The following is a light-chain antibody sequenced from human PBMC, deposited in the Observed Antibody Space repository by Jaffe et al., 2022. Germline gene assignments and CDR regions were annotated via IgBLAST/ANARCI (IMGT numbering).Light chain of an antibody. CDR1: SSDIGGYNS. Sequence: QSALTQPASVSGSPGQSITISCTGTSSDIGGYNSVSWYQQHPGKAPKLIIYEVGNRPSGVSDRFSGSKSGNVASLTISGLQADDEADYYCRSYTGTTTLAIFGGGTKLTVL. CDR2: EVG. V-gene: IGLV2-14*01. J-gene: IGLJ2*01. CDR3: RSYTGTTTLAI.